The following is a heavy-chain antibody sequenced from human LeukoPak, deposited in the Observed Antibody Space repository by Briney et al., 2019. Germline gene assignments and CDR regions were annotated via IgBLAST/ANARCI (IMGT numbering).Heavy chain of an antibody. V-gene: IGHV3-30-3*01. Sequence: PGGSLRLSCAASGFIFSTYAMHWVRQAPGTGLEWVAVISYDGSNSYYADSVKGRFTISRDNSKNTLYLQMNSLRPEDTAVYHCARVHRTGWVVDAFDIWGQGTMVTVSS. CDR3: ARVHRTGWVVDAFDI. D-gene: IGHD3/OR15-3a*01. CDR2: ISYDGSNS. CDR1: GFIFSTYA. J-gene: IGHJ3*02.